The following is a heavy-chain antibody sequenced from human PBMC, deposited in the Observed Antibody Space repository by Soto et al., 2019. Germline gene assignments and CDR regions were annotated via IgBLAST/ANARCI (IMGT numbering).Heavy chain of an antibody. D-gene: IGHD2-2*01. CDR3: ARAGRPRYCSSTSCYATRFDP. CDR1: GGSISSGGYY. CDR2: IYYSGST. V-gene: IGHV4-31*03. J-gene: IGHJ5*02. Sequence: QVQLQESGPGLVKPSQTLSLTCTVSGGSISSGGYYWSWIRQHPGKGLEWIGYIYYSGSTYYNPSLKGRVTISVDTSKNQFSLKLSSVTAADTAVYYCARAGRPRYCSSTSCYATRFDPWGQGTLVTVSS.